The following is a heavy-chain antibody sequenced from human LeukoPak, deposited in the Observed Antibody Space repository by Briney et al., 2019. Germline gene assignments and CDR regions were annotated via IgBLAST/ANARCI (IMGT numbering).Heavy chain of an antibody. D-gene: IGHD4-23*01. V-gene: IGHV4-59*12. CDR3: ARDSGNSGYYYYGLDV. J-gene: IGHJ6*02. Sequence: PSETLSLTCTVSGGSISSYYWSWIRQPPGQGLEGIGSIYYSGSTYYNPSLKSRVTISVDTSKNQFSLKLRSVTAADTAVYYRARDSGNSGYYYYGLDVSGQGTTVTVSS. CDR2: IYYSGST. CDR1: GGSISSYY.